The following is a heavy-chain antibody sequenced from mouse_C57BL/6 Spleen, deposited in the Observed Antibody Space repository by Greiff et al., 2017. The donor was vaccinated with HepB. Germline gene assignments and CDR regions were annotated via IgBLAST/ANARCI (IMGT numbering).Heavy chain of an antibody. Sequence: QVQLKESGAELARPGASVKLSCKASGYTFTSYGISWVKQRTGQGLEWIGEIYPRSGNTYYNEKFKGKATLTADKSSSTAYMELRSLTSEDSAVYFCASPVITTVVATRAYWGQGTLVTVSA. CDR1: GYTFTSYG. V-gene: IGHV1-81*01. CDR2: IYPRSGNT. CDR3: ASPVITTVVATRAY. J-gene: IGHJ3*01. D-gene: IGHD1-1*01.